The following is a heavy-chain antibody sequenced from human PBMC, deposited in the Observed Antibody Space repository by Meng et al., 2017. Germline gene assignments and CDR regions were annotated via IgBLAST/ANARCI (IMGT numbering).Heavy chain of an antibody. Sequence: GGSLRPSCAAPGFPFSSYGMHWVRQAPGKGLEWVVVIWYDGSNKYYADPVRGRFTISRDNSKNTLYLQMNSLRAEDTAVYYCARESFADDYGDYEGAMNYYYYGMDVWGQGTTVTVSS. CDR2: IWYDGSNK. D-gene: IGHD4-17*01. J-gene: IGHJ6*02. CDR1: GFPFSSYG. CDR3: ARESFADDYGDYEGAMNYYYYGMDV. V-gene: IGHV3-33*01.